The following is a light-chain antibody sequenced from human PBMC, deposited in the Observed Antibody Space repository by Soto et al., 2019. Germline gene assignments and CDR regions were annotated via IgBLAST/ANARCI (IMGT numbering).Light chain of an antibody. V-gene: IGKV3-15*01. J-gene: IGKJ4*01. CDR3: RQYNNDTPLT. CDR2: GAS. Sequence: EIVLTQSPATLSLSPGERATLSCRASQSVSSNLACYQQKPGQAPRLLIYGASTSATGIPARFSGSRSWAEFTLTIIILQSDDFAVYYCRQYNNDTPLTFCGGSNVEI. CDR1: QSVSSN.